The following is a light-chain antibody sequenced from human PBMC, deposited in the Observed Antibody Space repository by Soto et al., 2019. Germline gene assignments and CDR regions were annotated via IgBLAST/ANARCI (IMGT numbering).Light chain of an antibody. Sequence: QPVLTQPPSASGTPGQRVTISCSGSSSNIGSNTVTWYQHLPGTAPKLLIYSNDQRPSGVPDRFSGSKSGTSASLAISGLQSEDEADYYCASWDASRKGVVFGGGTKVTVL. CDR3: ASWDASRKGVV. J-gene: IGLJ2*01. CDR2: SND. V-gene: IGLV1-44*01. CDR1: SSNIGSNT.